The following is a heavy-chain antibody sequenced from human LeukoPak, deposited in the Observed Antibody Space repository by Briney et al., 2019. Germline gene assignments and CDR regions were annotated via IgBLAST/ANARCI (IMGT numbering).Heavy chain of an antibody. CDR3: ARVGYYDFWSGYIDY. Sequence: PGGSLRLSCAASGFTVSSNYMSWVRQAPGKGLEWVSVIYSGGSTYYADSVKGRFTISRDNSKNTLYLQMNSLRAEDTAVYYCARVGYYDFWSGYIDYWGQGTLVTVSS. J-gene: IGHJ4*02. D-gene: IGHD3-3*01. CDR2: IYSGGST. CDR1: GFTVSSNY. V-gene: IGHV3-53*01.